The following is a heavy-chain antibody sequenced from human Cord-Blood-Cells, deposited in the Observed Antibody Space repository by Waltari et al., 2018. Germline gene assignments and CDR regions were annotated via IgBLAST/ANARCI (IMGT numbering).Heavy chain of an antibody. Sequence: QVQLQESGPGLVKPSETLSLTCTVSGGSISSYYWSWIRQPPGKGLEWIGYIYYSGSTNYNPTLKGRVTISVATSKNQFYLKLSAVTAADTAVYYCARPAPYSSSWQDAFDIWGQGTMVTVSS. CDR3: ARPAPYSSSWQDAFDI. CDR1: GGSISSYY. J-gene: IGHJ3*02. V-gene: IGHV4-59*08. D-gene: IGHD6-13*01. CDR2: IYYSGST.